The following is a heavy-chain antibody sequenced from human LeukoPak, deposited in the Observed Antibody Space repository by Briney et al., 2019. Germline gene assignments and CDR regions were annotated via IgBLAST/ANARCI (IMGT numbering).Heavy chain of an antibody. J-gene: IGHJ4*02. CDR3: AREFKLTFGGVIYDYFDY. V-gene: IGHV3-48*04. D-gene: IGHD3-16*01. CDR2: ISSSSSTI. Sequence: GGSLRLSCAASGFTFSSYSMNWVRQAPGKGLEWVSYISSSSSTIYYADSVKGRFTISRDNAKNSLYLQMNSLRAEDTAVYYCAREFKLTFGGVIYDYFDYWGQGTLVTVSS. CDR1: GFTFSSYS.